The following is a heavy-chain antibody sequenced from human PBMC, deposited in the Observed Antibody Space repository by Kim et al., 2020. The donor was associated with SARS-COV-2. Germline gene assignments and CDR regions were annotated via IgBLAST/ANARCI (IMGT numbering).Heavy chain of an antibody. CDR2: ISSSSSYI. CDR3: ARDASGGTIFGVVIMRWFDP. D-gene: IGHD3-3*01. Sequence: GGSLRLSCAASGFTFSSYSMNWVRQAPGKGLEWVSSISSSSSYIYYADSVKGRFTISRDNAKNSLYLQMNSLRAEDTAVYYCARDASGGTIFGVVIMRWFDPWGQGTLVTVSS. CDR1: GFTFSSYS. V-gene: IGHV3-21*01. J-gene: IGHJ5*02.